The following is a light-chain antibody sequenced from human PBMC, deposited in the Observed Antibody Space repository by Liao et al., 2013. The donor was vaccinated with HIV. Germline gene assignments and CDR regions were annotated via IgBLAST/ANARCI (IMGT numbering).Light chain of an antibody. V-gene: IGLV3-1*01. CDR2: QNR. J-gene: IGLJ2*01. CDR3: QAWDRSTVI. Sequence: DLTQPPSVSVSPGLTASFTCSGDKLGDKYASWYQQKPGQSPVLVIYQNRKRPSGIPERFTGSNSGNTATLTISGTQAMDEADYYCQAWDRSTVIFGGGTKLTVL. CDR1: KLGDKY.